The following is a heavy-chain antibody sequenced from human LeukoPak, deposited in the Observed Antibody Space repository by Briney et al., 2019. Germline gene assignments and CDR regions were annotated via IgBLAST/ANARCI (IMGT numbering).Heavy chain of an antibody. CDR3: ARGLRFLEWLLSSHYYYGMDV. D-gene: IGHD3-3*01. V-gene: IGHV4-34*01. Sequence: SETLSLTCAVYGGSFSGYYWSWIRQPPGKGLEWIGEINHSGSTNYNPSLKSRVTISVDTSKNQFSLKLSSVTAADTAVYYCARGLRFLEWLLSSHYYYGMDVWGQGTTVTVSS. CDR1: GGSFSGYY. CDR2: INHSGST. J-gene: IGHJ6*02.